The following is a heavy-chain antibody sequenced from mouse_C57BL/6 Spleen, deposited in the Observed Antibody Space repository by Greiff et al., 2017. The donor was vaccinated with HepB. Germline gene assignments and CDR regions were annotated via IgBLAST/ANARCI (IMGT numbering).Heavy chain of an antibody. J-gene: IGHJ2*01. V-gene: IGHV1-64*01. Sequence: QVQLKQPGAELVKPGASVKLSCKASGYTFTSYWMHWVKQRPGQGLEWIGMIHPNSGSTNYNEKFKSKATLTVDKSSSPAYMQLSSLTSEDSAVYYCARTDWDDFDYWGQGTTLTVSS. D-gene: IGHD4-1*01. CDR1: GYTFTSYW. CDR2: IHPNSGST. CDR3: ARTDWDDFDY.